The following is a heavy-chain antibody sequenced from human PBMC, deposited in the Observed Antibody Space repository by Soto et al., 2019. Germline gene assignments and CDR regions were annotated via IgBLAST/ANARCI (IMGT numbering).Heavy chain of an antibody. V-gene: IGHV4-39*07. J-gene: IGHJ5*02. Sequence: PSETLSLTCSVSGGSISSKSYSWGWIRQPPGKGLEWIGTFYYSENTYYNPSLKSRVTISVDTSENQLSLKLSSVTAADTAVYYCARGVPYSYGYVSWFDPWGQGTLVTVSS. CDR2: FYYSENT. D-gene: IGHD5-18*01. CDR1: GGSISSKSYS. CDR3: ARGVPYSYGYVSWFDP.